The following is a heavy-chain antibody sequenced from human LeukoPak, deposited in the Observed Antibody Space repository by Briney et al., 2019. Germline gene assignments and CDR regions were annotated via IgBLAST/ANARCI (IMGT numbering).Heavy chain of an antibody. CDR3: ARGGYFDY. V-gene: IGHV3-48*02. Sequence: GGSLRLSCAASGFTFSSYTMNWVRQAPGKGLEWVSSISTSGSTIYYADSVRGRFTISRDNAKNSLSLQMNSLRDEDTAVYYCARGGYFDYWGQGTLVTVSS. J-gene: IGHJ4*02. CDR1: GFTFSSYT. CDR2: ISTSGSTI.